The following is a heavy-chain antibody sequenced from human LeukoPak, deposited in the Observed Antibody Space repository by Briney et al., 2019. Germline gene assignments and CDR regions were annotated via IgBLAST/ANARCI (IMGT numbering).Heavy chain of an antibody. CDR3: AKDRRTTVTTGNYFDY. J-gene: IGHJ4*02. CDR2: IRYDGSNK. D-gene: IGHD4-17*01. CDR1: GLTLSSDE. V-gene: IGHV3-30*02. Sequence: GRHLRLSCAASGLTLSSDEMHWVRQASGKGLEWVAFIRYDGSNKYYADSVKGRFTISRDNSKNTLYLQMNSLRAEDTVVYYCAKDRRTTVTTGNYFDYWGQGTLVTVSS.